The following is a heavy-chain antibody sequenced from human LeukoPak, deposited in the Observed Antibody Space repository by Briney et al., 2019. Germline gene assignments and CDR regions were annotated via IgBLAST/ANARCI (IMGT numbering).Heavy chain of an antibody. V-gene: IGHV1-24*01. D-gene: IGHD3-22*01. Sequence: ASVKVSCKVSGYTLTELSMHWVRQAPGKGLEWMGGFDPEDGETIYAQKFQGRVTMTEDTSTDTAYMELSSLRSEDTAVYYCARFPYYYDSSGYYYFDYWGQGTLVTVSS. CDR2: FDPEDGET. CDR1: GYTLTELS. CDR3: ARFPYYYDSSGYYYFDY. J-gene: IGHJ4*02.